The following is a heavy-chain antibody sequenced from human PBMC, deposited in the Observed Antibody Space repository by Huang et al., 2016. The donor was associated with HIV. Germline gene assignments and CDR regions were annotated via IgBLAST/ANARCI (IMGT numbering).Heavy chain of an antibody. CDR1: GYSFPDYG. V-gene: IGHV1-18*01. J-gene: IGHJ3*01. CDR3: ARDPKYHRIGYYRQRRGIDV. CDR2: ISAFNRDT. Sequence: QAQLMQSGPEVKKPGASVKVSCKTSGYSFPDYGITWVRKAPGQGPEWVGWISAFNRDTEIAQRLQCRVTLTTDTSTSMAYMELRSLRFDDTAVYFCARDPKYHRIGYYRQRRGIDVWGQGTMVSVSS. D-gene: IGHD3-22*01.